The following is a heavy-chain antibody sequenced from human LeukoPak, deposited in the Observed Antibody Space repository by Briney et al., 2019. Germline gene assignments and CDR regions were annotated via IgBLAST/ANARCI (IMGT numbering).Heavy chain of an antibody. CDR2: ISGSGGST. CDR1: GFTFSSYA. J-gene: IGHJ6*02. D-gene: IGHD6-13*01. Sequence: GGSLRLSCAASGFTFSSYAMSWVRQAPGKGLEWVSAISGSGGSTYYADSVKGRFTISRDNSKNTLYLQMNSLRAEDTAVYYCARNQQLGGHSYYYYGMDVWGQGTTVTVSS. CDR3: ARNQQLGGHSYYYYGMDV. V-gene: IGHV3-23*01.